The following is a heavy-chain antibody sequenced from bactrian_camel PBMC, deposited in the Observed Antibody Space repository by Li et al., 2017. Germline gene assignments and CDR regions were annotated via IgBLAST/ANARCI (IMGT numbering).Heavy chain of an antibody. J-gene: IGHJ4*01. D-gene: IGHD1*01. CDR1: GYTVSRYC. V-gene: IGHV3S1*01. CDR2: IYTAGGNT. Sequence: HVQLVESGGGSVQAGGSLRLSCTVSGYTVSRYCMGWFRQAPAGEREGVAAIYTAGGNTYHADSVKGRFTISQDNAKNTLYLQMDSQEPEDTAMYSCAAGHYASCDVGWSIGTGSEYWGRGTQVT. CDR3: AAGHYASCDVGWSIGTGSEY.